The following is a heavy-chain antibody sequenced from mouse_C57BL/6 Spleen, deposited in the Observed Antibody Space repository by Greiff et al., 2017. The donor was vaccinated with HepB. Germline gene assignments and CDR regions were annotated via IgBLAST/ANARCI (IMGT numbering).Heavy chain of an antibody. J-gene: IGHJ1*03. V-gene: IGHV5-16*01. CDR2: INYDGSST. CDR3: ARDGGHWYFDV. Sequence: DVQLVESEGGLVQPGSSMKLSCTASGFTFSDYYMAWVRQVPEKGLEWVANINYDGSSTYYLDSLKSRFIISRDNAKNILYLQMSSLKSEDTATYYCARDGGHWYFDVWGTGTTVTVSS. CDR1: GFTFSDYY.